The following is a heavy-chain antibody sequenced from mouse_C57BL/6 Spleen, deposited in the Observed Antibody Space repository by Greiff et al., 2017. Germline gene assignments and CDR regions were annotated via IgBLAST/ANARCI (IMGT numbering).Heavy chain of an antibody. CDR1: GYTSTDYY. CDR2: INPNNGGT. D-gene: IGHD2-3*01. J-gene: IGHJ1*03. Sequence: LQQSGPELVKPGASVKISCKASGYTSTDYYMNCVKQSHGMSLEWIGDINPNNGGTSYNQKIKGKATLTVDKSSSTAYMELRSLTSEDSAVYYWARTGWLSLSYWYFDVWGTGTTVTVSS. CDR3: ARTGWLSLSYWYFDV. V-gene: IGHV1-26*01.